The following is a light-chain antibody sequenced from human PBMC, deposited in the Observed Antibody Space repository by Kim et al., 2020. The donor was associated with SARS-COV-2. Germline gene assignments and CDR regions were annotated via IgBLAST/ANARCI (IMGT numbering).Light chain of an antibody. CDR2: DVS. V-gene: IGLV2-14*03. Sequence: STTISCGRSSSDVVGYKYDSCYYQQPAEAPNLMMYDVSNRPSGVSTRFSGSKSGNTASLTISWLQDEDEDDYYCCSYTSSSSPYVFGTGTKVTVL. CDR1: SSDVVGYKY. J-gene: IGLJ1*01. CDR3: CSYTSSSSPYV.